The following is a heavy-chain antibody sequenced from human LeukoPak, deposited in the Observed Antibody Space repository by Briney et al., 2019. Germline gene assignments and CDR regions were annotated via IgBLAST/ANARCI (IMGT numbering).Heavy chain of an antibody. D-gene: IGHD3-3*01. J-gene: IGHJ5*02. CDR2: INHSGST. Sequence: PSETLSLTCAVYGGSFSGYYWSWIRQPPGKGLEWTGEINHSGSTNYNPSLKSRVTISVDTSKNQFSLKLSSVTAADTAVYYCARPYYDFWSGYSEWFDPWGQGTLVTVSS. CDR3: ARPYYDFWSGYSEWFDP. V-gene: IGHV4-34*01. CDR1: GGSFSGYY.